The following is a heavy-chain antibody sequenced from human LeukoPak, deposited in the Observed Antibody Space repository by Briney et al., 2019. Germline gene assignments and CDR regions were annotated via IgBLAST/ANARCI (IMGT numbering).Heavy chain of an antibody. J-gene: IGHJ3*02. Sequence: PSETLSLTCAVYGGSFSGYYWSWIRQPPGKGLEWIGYIYYSGSTYYNPSLKSRVTISVDTSKNQFSLRLTSVTAADTAVYYCARPLADTSGYYHDAFDIWGQGTMVTVSS. CDR3: ARPLADTSGYYHDAFDI. V-gene: IGHV4-59*12. CDR1: GGSFSGYY. D-gene: IGHD3-22*01. CDR2: IYYSGST.